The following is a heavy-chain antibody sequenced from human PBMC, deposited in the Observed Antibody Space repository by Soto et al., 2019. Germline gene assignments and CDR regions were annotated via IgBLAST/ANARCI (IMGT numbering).Heavy chain of an antibody. CDR2: ISYDGSNK. J-gene: IGHJ3*02. V-gene: IGHV3-30-3*01. CDR1: GFTFGSYA. D-gene: IGHD1-1*01. Sequence: QVQLVESGGGVVQPGRSLRLSCAASGFTFGSYAMHWVRQAPGKGLEWVAVISYDGSNKYYADSVKGRFTISRDNSKNTLYLQMNSLRAEDTAVYYCARVSLQPLAPDAFDIWGQGTMVTVSS. CDR3: ARVSLQPLAPDAFDI.